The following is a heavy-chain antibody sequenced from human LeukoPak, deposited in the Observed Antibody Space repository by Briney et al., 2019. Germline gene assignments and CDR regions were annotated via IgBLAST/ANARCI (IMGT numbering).Heavy chain of an antibody. J-gene: IGHJ4*02. D-gene: IGHD3-16*01. CDR1: GGSISSYY. V-gene: IGHV4-59*01. Sequence: SETLSLTCTVSGGSISSYYWSWIRQPPGKGLEWIGYIYYSGSTNYNPSLKSRVTISVDTSKNQFSLKLSSVTAADTAVYYCARDGGAYELDYWGQGTLVTVSS. CDR3: ARDGGAYELDY. CDR2: IYYSGST.